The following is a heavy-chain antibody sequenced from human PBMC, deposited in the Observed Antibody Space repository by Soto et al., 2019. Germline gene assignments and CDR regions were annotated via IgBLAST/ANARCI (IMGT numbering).Heavy chain of an antibody. Sequence: QVHLQESGPGLVKSSQTLSLTCTVSGASINSGGFYWSWVRQFPGKGLEWIGYIDYRGRTFYNPPLKSRATISRDTSKNQFSLEVNSVTAADTAVFFCARVSAAGTRWFDPWGQGTLVTVSS. CDR3: ARVSAAGTRWFDP. CDR1: GASINSGGFY. CDR2: IDYRGRT. D-gene: IGHD6-13*01. J-gene: IGHJ5*02. V-gene: IGHV4-31*03.